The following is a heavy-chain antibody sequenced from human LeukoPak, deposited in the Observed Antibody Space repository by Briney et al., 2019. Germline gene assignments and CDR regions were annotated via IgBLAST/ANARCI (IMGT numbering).Heavy chain of an antibody. V-gene: IGHV3-23*01. CDR2: ISGSGGST. CDR1: GFTFSNYA. D-gene: IGHD5-12*01. J-gene: IGHJ4*02. CDR3: AKDGVYSGYDYRSY. Sequence: GGSLRLSCAASGFTFSNYAMSWVRQAPGKGLEWVSGISGSGGSTYYADSVKGRFTISRDNSKNTLYLQMSSLRAEDTAVYYCAKDGVYSGYDYRSYWGQGTLVTVSS.